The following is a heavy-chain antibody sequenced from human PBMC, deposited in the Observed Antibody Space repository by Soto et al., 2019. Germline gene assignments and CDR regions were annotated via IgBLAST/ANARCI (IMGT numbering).Heavy chain of an antibody. CDR2: IGISGDT. V-gene: IGHV3-13*04. CDR3: ARGQEVGAHFFDS. Sequence: LRLSFEASGFTFSKFDMHWVRQPTGKGLEWVSTIGISGDTYYAVSVKGRFTISRDNAKNSLSLQMNSLRAGDTALYFCARGQEVGAHFFDSWGQGTQVTVSS. CDR1: GFTFSKFD. J-gene: IGHJ4*02. D-gene: IGHD2-15*01.